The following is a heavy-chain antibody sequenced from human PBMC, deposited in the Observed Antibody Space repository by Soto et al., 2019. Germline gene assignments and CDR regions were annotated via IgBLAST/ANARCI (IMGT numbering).Heavy chain of an antibody. CDR3: AATLYSYYGMDV. V-gene: IGHV1-46*01. Sequence: QVQLVQSGAEVKKPGASVKVSCKASGYTFTSYYMHWVRQAPGQGLEWMGIINPSGGSTSYARTFQGRVTMTRDTSTSTVYMELSSLRSEDTAVYYCAATLYSYYGMDVWGQGTTVTVSS. CDR2: INPSGGST. J-gene: IGHJ6*02. CDR1: GYTFTSYY.